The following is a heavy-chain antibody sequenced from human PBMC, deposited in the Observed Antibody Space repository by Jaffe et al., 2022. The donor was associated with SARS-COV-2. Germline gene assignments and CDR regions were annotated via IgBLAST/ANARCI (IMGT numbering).Heavy chain of an antibody. J-gene: IGHJ5*02. CDR1: GGSISSGNYQ. Sequence: QLQLQESGPGLVEPSETLSLTCSVSGGSISSGNYQWGWIRRPPGKGLEWIGNINYSGSSYNNPSLKSRVTISVDTSRNQFSLKLNSVTAADTAVYYCARRVGPGRINWFDPWGQGTQVTVSA. CDR2: INYSGSS. V-gene: IGHV4-39*01. D-gene: IGHD3-10*01. CDR3: ARRVGPGRINWFDP.